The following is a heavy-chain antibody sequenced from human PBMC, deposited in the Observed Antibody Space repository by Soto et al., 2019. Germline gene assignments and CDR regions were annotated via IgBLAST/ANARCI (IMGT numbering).Heavy chain of an antibody. V-gene: IGHV3-11*01. CDR3: ARNGGVDYYYYYYMDV. CDR2: ISSSGSTI. Sequence: GGSLRLSCAASGFTFSDYYMSWIRQAPGKGLEWVSYISSSGSTIYYADSVKGRFTISRDNAKNSLYLQMNSLRAEDTAVYYCARNGGVDYYYYYYMDVWGKGTTVTVSS. J-gene: IGHJ6*03. CDR1: GFTFSDYY. D-gene: IGHD3-16*01.